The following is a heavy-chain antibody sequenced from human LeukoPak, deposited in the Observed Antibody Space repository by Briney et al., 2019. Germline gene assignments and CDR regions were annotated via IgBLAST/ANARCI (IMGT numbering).Heavy chain of an antibody. J-gene: IGHJ4*02. V-gene: IGHV4-61*01. CDR3: ATYYYDSSGHFDY. Sequence: ETSETLSLTCTVSGGSVSSGSYYWSWIRQPPGKGLEWIGYIYYSGSTNYNPSLKSRVTISVDTSKNQFSLKLSSVTAADTAVYYCATYYYDSSGHFDYWGQGTLVTVSS. D-gene: IGHD3-22*01. CDR2: IYYSGST. CDR1: GGSVSSGSYY.